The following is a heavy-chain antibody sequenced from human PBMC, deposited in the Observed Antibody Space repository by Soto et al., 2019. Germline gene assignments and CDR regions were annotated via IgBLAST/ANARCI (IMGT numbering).Heavy chain of an antibody. CDR3: ARISSSGWYKAASGYYFDY. V-gene: IGHV4-4*02. Sequence: SETLSLTCAVSGGSISSSNWWSWVRQPPGKGLEWIGEIYHSGSTNYNPSLKSRVTISVDKSKNQFSLKLSSVTAADTAVYYCARISSSGWYKAASGYYFDYWGQRTLVTVSS. D-gene: IGHD6-19*01. CDR1: GGSISSSNW. CDR2: IYHSGST. J-gene: IGHJ4*02.